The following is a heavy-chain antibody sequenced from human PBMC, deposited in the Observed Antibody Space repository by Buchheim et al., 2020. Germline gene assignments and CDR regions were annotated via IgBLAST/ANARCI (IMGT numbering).Heavy chain of an antibody. Sequence: QVQLQESGPGLVKPSETLSLTCTVSGGSISSYYWTWIRQPPGKGLEWIGYIYYTGSTNYSPSLKSRVTISVDTSKNQFSLTLSSVTAEDTAVYYCVRRRWPPSGEIAWGQGTL. V-gene: IGHV4-59*08. CDR2: IYYTGST. CDR1: GGSISSYY. J-gene: IGHJ4*02. D-gene: IGHD5-24*01. CDR3: VRRRWPPSGEIA.